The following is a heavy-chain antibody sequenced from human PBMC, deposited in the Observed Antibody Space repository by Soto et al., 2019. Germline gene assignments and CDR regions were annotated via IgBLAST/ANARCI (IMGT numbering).Heavy chain of an antibody. CDR3: ARGGHIAVVTASFDN. V-gene: IGHV1-46*02. J-gene: IGHJ4*02. D-gene: IGHD2-21*02. CDR1: GYTFNTYY. CDR2: IHPSGGGT. Sequence: QVQLVQSGAEVRKPGASVKVSCKPSGYTFNTYYLHWLRQAPLQALEWMGVIHPSGGGTTYAQKFLGRVTVTRDTSTTTVFMELSSLRSDDTAVYSCARGGHIAVVTASFDNWGQGTLVTVSS.